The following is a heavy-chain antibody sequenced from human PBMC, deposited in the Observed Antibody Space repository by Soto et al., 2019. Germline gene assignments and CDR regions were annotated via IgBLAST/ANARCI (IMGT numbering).Heavy chain of an antibody. V-gene: IGHV4-39*01. D-gene: IGHD2-15*01. J-gene: IGHJ5*02. CDR1: GGSISSSRSY. CDR3: ARQPTTDDIDLWFDP. Sequence: QLQLQESGPGLVKASETLSLTCNVSGGSISSSRSYWAWIRQPPGKGLEWIANIFYSGSTYYNPSVASRFTVSVDTSKNQFSLKLSSVTAADTAVYYCARQPTTDDIDLWFDPWGQGTLVTVSS. CDR2: IFYSGST.